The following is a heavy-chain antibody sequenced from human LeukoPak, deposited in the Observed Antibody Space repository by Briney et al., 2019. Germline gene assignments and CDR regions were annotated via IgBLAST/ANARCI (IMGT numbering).Heavy chain of an antibody. Sequence: GGSLRLSCAASGFTFSSYTMNWVRQAPGKGLEWVSSISSSSSYIYYADSVKGRFTISRDNAKNSLYLQMNSLRAEDTAVYYCARDYGYCSGGSCYRAFDIWGQGTMVTVSS. V-gene: IGHV3-21*01. CDR3: ARDYGYCSGGSCYRAFDI. D-gene: IGHD2-15*01. J-gene: IGHJ3*02. CDR2: ISSSSSYI. CDR1: GFTFSSYT.